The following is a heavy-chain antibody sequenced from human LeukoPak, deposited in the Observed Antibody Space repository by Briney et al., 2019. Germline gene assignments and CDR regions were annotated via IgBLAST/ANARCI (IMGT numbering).Heavy chain of an antibody. CDR2: ISSSGSTI. D-gene: IGHD6-13*01. CDR1: GFTFSDYY. J-gene: IGHJ4*02. V-gene: IGHV3-11*04. CDR3: ARDRERQQLVLPADY. Sequence: GGSLRLSCAASGFTFSDYYMSWIRQAPGKGLEWVSYISSSGSTIYYADSVKGRFTISRDNAKNSLYLQMNSLRAEDTAVYYCARDRERQQLVLPADYWGQGTLVTVSS.